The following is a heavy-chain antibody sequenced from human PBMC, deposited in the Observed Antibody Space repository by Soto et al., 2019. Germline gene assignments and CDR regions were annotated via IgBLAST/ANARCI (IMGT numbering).Heavy chain of an antibody. CDR2: INPSGGST. CDR3: ARATYGVGLDY. J-gene: IGHJ4*02. CDR1: GYTFTSYY. V-gene: IGHV1-46*01. Sequence: QVQLVQSGAEVKKPGASVKVSCKASGYTFTSYYMHWVRQAPGQGLEWMGIINPSGGSTSYAQKFQGRVTMTRDTSTSTGYMELSSLRSEDTAVYYCARATYGVGLDYWGQGTLVTVSS. D-gene: IGHD1-26*01.